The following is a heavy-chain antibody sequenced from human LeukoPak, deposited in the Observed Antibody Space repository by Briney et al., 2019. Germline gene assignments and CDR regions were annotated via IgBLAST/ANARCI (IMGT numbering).Heavy chain of an antibody. CDR1: GGSFSGYY. V-gene: IGHV4-34*01. J-gene: IGHJ5*02. Sequence: PSETLSLTCAVYGGSFSGYYWSWIRQPPGKGLEWIGEINHSGSTNYNPSLKSRITISVETSKNQFFLKLSSVTAADTAVYYCAREFSILTGYYPVGNWFDPWGQGTLVTVSS. CDR2: INHSGST. D-gene: IGHD3-9*01. CDR3: AREFSILTGYYPVGNWFDP.